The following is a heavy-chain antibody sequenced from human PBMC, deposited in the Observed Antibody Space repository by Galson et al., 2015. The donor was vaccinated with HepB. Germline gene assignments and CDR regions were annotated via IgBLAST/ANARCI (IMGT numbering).Heavy chain of an antibody. D-gene: IGHD2-2*01. CDR2: IAASGSFI. V-gene: IGHV3-21*01. J-gene: IGHJ4*02. CDR1: GFTFRTYS. Sequence: SLRLSCAASGFTFRTYSMNWVRQAPGKGLGWVSSIAASGSFIYYADSVKGRFSISRDNAKDSLSLQMNNLRAEDTAVYYCTRLRSIVPSADIDYWGQGTLVTVSS. CDR3: TRLRSIVPSADIDY.